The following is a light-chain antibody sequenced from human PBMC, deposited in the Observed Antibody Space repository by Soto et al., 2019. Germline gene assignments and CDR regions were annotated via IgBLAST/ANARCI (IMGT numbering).Light chain of an antibody. CDR2: AAS. CDR1: QCISSY. V-gene: IGKV1-9*01. Sequence: IRLTQSPSSLSASLGDRVTITCRASQCISSYLAWYQQKPGKAPKLLIYAASTLQSGVPSRFSGSGSGTDFTFTISSLEHVEFATYYYQLINSYPSTFGQGTKLEIK. CDR3: QLINSYPST. J-gene: IGKJ2*02.